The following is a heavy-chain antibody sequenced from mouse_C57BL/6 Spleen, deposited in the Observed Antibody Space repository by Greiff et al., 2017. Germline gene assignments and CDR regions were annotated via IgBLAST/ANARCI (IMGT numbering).Heavy chain of an antibody. CDR3: AGIYYYGDWYFDV. D-gene: IGHD1-1*01. CDR2: IHPNSGST. Sequence: QVQLQQPGAELVKPGASVKLSCKASGYTFTSYWMHWVKQRPGQGLEWIGMIHPNSGSTNYNEKFKSKATLTVDKSSSTAYMQLSSLTSEDSAVYYCAGIYYYGDWYFDVWGTGTTVTVSS. CDR1: GYTFTSYW. V-gene: IGHV1-64*01. J-gene: IGHJ1*03.